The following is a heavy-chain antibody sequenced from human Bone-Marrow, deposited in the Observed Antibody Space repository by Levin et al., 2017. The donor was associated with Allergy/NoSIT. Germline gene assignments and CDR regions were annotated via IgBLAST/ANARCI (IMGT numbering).Heavy chain of an antibody. CDR3: ARVQGGLRWLGYGLDV. D-gene: IGHD4-23*01. J-gene: IGHJ6*02. Sequence: SETLSLTCGLYGGSFTGYYWSWIRQTPGKGLEWIGQINHRADTKYNPSLTSRVTISVDMSKNQFSLQLPPVTAADTAVYYCARVQGGLRWLGYGLDVWGPGTTVTVSS. CDR1: GGSFTGYY. V-gene: IGHV4-34*01. CDR2: INHRADT.